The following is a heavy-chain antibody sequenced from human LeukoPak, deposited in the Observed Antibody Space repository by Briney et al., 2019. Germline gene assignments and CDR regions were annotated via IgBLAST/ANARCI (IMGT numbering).Heavy chain of an antibody. J-gene: IGHJ3*02. Sequence: GGSLRLSCAASGFTFSSYAMSWVRQAPGKGLEWGSSISGSGGSTYSADSVKSRFTISRDNSKNTLYLQMNSLRAEDTAVYFCAKDYTSNWYDAFDIWGQGTMVTVSS. CDR2: ISGSGGST. CDR3: AKDYTSNWYDAFDI. D-gene: IGHD6-13*01. CDR1: GFTFSSYA. V-gene: IGHV3-23*01.